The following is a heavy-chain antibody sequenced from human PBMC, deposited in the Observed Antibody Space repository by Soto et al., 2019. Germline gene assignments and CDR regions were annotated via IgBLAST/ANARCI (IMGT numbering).Heavy chain of an antibody. V-gene: IGHV1-69*13. J-gene: IGHJ5*02. Sequence: SVKVSFKASGGTFSSYAISWVRQAPGQGLEWMGGIIPIFGTANYAQKFQGRVTITADESTSTAYMELSSLRSEDTAVYYCARAGYSSHLFDPWGQGTLVTVSS. D-gene: IGHD6-13*01. CDR1: GGTFSSYA. CDR2: IIPIFGTA. CDR3: ARAGYSSHLFDP.